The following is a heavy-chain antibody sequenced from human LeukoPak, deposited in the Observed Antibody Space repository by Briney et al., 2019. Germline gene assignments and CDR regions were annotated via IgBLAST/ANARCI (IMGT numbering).Heavy chain of an antibody. CDR2: IRSDGSSN. J-gene: IGHJ4*02. CDR1: GLTFDDYG. Sequence: GGSLRLSCAASGLTFDDYGMSWVRQAPGKGLEWVTFIRSDGSSNYYGDSVKGRFTLSRDNFKNTLSLQMNSLRAEDTAVYYCVRDRDWGFDYWGQGTLVTVSS. D-gene: IGHD3/OR15-3a*01. CDR3: VRDRDWGFDY. V-gene: IGHV3-30*02.